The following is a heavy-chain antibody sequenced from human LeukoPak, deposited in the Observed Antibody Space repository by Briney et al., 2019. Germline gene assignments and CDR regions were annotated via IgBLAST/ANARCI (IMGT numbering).Heavy chain of an antibody. Sequence: GASVKVSCKASGYTFTSYGISWVRQAPGQGLEWMGGIIPIFGTANYAQKFQGRVTITTDESTSTAYMELSSLRSEDTAVYYCARESARGPQPDAFDIWGQGTMVTVSS. CDR2: IIPIFGTA. J-gene: IGHJ3*02. CDR3: ARESARGPQPDAFDI. D-gene: IGHD1-14*01. CDR1: GYTFTSYG. V-gene: IGHV1-69*05.